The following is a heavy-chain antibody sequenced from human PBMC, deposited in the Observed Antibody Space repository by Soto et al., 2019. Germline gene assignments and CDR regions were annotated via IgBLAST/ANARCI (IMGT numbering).Heavy chain of an antibody. CDR1: GYTFTSYG. D-gene: IGHD1-26*01. CDR3: ARVRSHYILLHNFDY. CDR2: ISAYNGNT. V-gene: IGHV1-18*01. Sequence: QVHLVQSGAEVKKPGASVKVSCKASGYTFTSYGISWVRQAPGQGLEWMGWISAYNGNTNYAQKLQGRVTMTTDTSTSTAYMELRSLRSDDTAVYYCARVRSHYILLHNFDYWGQGTLVTVSS. J-gene: IGHJ4*02.